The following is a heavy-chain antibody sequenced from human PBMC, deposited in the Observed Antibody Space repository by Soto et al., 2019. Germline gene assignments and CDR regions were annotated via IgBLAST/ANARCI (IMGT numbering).Heavy chain of an antibody. J-gene: IGHJ4*02. Sequence: QVQLQESGPGLMKPSETLSLTCAVSGASIASDHWWTWIRQPPGKGLEWIAEVRHTGSTEYSPSRRSRVTISVDKSKNQISLQVSSVTAADTAVYYCTRRPYRSTSGGIDYWGQGTLVTVSS. V-gene: IGHV4-4*02. D-gene: IGHD2-15*01. CDR3: TRRPYRSTSGGIDY. CDR1: GASIASDHW. CDR2: VRHTGST.